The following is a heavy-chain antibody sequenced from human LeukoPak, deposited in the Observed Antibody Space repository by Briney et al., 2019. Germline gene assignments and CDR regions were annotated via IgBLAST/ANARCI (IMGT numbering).Heavy chain of an antibody. Sequence: PGRSLRLSCAASGFTFSSYAMHWVRQAPGKGLEWVAVISYDGSNKYYADSVKGRFTISRDNSKNTLYLQMNSLRAEDTAVCYCARDPTTVVTPGNWFDPWGQGTLVTVSS. J-gene: IGHJ5*02. D-gene: IGHD4-23*01. CDR3: ARDPTTVVTPGNWFDP. CDR2: ISYDGSNK. V-gene: IGHV3-30-3*01. CDR1: GFTFSSYA.